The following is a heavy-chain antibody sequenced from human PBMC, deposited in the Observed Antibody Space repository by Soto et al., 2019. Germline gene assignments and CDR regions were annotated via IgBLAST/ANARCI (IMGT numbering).Heavy chain of an antibody. V-gene: IGHV3-11*06. J-gene: IGHJ4*02. CDR3: VRSGDNYNLLDY. Sequence: PVGSLRLSCAASGFTFSDHYMSWIRQAPGKGLEWIGYSSNSGSFTRYADSVKGRFSISRDNAKNSLYLQMNSLRGDDTAIYYCVRSGDNYNLLDYWGQGTPVTVSS. CDR2: SSNSGSFT. D-gene: IGHD1-1*01. CDR1: GFTFSDHY.